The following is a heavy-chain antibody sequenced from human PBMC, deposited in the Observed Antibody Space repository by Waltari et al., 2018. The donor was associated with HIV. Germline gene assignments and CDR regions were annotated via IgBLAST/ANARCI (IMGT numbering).Heavy chain of an antibody. CDR1: GFTFSSYW. D-gene: IGHD3-3*01. CDR3: ARDLLLRLLEWSRRHPFDI. Sequence: EVQLVESGGGLVQPGGSLRLSCAASGFTFSSYWLSWVRQAPGKGLEWVANIKQDGSEKYYVDSVKGRFTISRDNAKNSLYLQMNSLRAEDTAVYYCARDLLLRLLEWSRRHPFDIWGQGTMVTVSS. V-gene: IGHV3-7*01. CDR2: IKQDGSEK. J-gene: IGHJ3*02.